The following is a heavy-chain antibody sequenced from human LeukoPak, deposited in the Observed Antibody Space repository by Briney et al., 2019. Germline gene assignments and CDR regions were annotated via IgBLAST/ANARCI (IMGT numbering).Heavy chain of an antibody. CDR2: INPDGSGSGT. CDR3: ARESAVPGGYYLDY. CDR1: EFTFSTYW. D-gene: IGHD6-19*01. J-gene: IGHJ4*02. V-gene: IGHV3-74*01. Sequence: GGSLRLSCAGSEFTFSTYWMHWVRQAPGKGLVWVSRINPDGSGSGTTYADSVRGRFTVSRDNAKNTLYLQLSSLRAEDTAVYYCARESAVPGGYYLDYRGQGTLVTVSS.